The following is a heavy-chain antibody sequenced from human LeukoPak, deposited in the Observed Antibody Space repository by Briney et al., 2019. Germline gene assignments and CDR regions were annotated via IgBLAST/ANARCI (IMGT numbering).Heavy chain of an antibody. CDR3: ARLHYCSSTSCPSIDY. CDR1: GYTFTGYY. Sequence: ASVKVSCKASGYTFTGYYMHWVRQAPGQGLERMGWINPNSGGTNYAQKFQGRVTMTRDTSISTAYMELSRLRSDDTAVYYCARLHYCSSTSCPSIDYWGQGTLVTVSS. V-gene: IGHV1-2*02. CDR2: INPNSGGT. D-gene: IGHD2-2*01. J-gene: IGHJ4*02.